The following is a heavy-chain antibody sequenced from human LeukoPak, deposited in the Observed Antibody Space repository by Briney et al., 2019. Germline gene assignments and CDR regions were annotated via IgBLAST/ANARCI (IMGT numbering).Heavy chain of an antibody. V-gene: IGHV4-31*03. Sequence: SQTLSLTCTVSGGSISSGGYYWSWIRQHPGKGLEWIGYIYYSGSTYHNPSLKSRVTISVDTSKNQFSLKLSSVTAADTAVYYCAREGDYYDSSGRFDAFDIWGQGTMVTVSS. CDR2: IYYSGST. CDR3: AREGDYYDSSGRFDAFDI. D-gene: IGHD3-22*01. CDR1: GGSISSGGYY. J-gene: IGHJ3*02.